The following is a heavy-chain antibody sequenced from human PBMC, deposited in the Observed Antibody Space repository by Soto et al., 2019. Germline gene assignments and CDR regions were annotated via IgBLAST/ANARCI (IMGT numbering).Heavy chain of an antibody. J-gene: IGHJ4*02. D-gene: IGHD5-12*01. CDR1: GYNLNDLY. CDR3: AAVIVSTIPLDY. CDR2: SDPADGET. V-gene: IGHV1-24*01. Sequence: QVQLVQSGAEVKKPGASVKVSCKVSGYNLNDLYIHWVRQAPGKGLEWMGGSDPADGETIYAQKFQGRVTMTEATSTDTAYMELSSLGSEDTAGYYCAAVIVSTIPLDYWGQGTLVTVSS.